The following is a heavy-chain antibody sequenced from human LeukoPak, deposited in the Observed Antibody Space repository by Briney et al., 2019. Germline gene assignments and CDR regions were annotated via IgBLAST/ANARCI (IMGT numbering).Heavy chain of an antibody. CDR3: AKGAPSGGSYSSDY. CDR2: IRYDGSNK. D-gene: IGHD1-26*01. V-gene: IGHV3-30*02. J-gene: IGHJ4*02. Sequence: GGSLRLSCAASGFTFSSYGMHWVRQAPGKGLEWVAFIRYDGSNKYYADSVKGRFTISRDNSNNTLYLQMNSLRAEDTAVYYCAKGAPSGGSYSSDYWGQGTLVTVSS. CDR1: GFTFSSYG.